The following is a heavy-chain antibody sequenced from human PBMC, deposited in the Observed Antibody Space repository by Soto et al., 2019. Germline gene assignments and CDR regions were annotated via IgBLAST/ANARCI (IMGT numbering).Heavy chain of an antibody. J-gene: IGHJ4*02. Sequence: QVQLVQSGAEVKKPGASVKVSCKASGYSFTTYYMHWVRQAPGQGLEWMGIINPSAGSTSYAQKFRGRSSGTRDTSTSTVYIELSSLRSEDTAVDYCARGYCSRGICSPGDYWGQGTLVTVSS. V-gene: IGHV1-46*03. CDR3: ARGYCSRGICSPGDY. CDR2: INPSAGST. CDR1: GYSFTTYY. D-gene: IGHD2-15*01.